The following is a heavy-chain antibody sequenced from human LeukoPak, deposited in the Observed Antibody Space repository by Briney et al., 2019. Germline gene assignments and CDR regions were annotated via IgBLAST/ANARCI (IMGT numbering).Heavy chain of an antibody. J-gene: IGHJ5*02. CDR2: ISGSGSTI. D-gene: IGHD6-13*01. Sequence: GGSLRLSCAASGFTFSDYYMSWIRQAPGKGLEWVSYISGSGSTIYYADSVKGRFTISRDNAKNSLYLQMNSLRAEDTAVYYCARGLAAAPWWFDPWGQGTLVTVSS. CDR1: GFTFSDYY. CDR3: ARGLAAAPWWFDP. V-gene: IGHV3-11*01.